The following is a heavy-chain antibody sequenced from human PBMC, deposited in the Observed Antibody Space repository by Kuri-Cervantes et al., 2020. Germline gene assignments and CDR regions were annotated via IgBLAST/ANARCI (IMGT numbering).Heavy chain of an antibody. V-gene: IGHV3-7*03. D-gene: IGHD3-10*01. Sequence: GGSLRLSCAASGFTFSSYWMSWVRQAPGKGLEWVANIKQDGTEKYYVDSVKGRFTISRDNAKNSLYLQMTSLRAEDTAVYYCARDGRVRGVYGMDVWGQGTTVTVSS. CDR2: IKQDGTEK. J-gene: IGHJ6*02. CDR1: GFTFSSYW. CDR3: ARDGRVRGVYGMDV.